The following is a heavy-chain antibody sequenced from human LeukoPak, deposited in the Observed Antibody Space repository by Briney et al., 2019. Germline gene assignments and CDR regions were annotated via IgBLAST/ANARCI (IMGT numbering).Heavy chain of an antibody. CDR1: GYTFTGYY. V-gene: IGHV1-2*02. Sequence: ASVKVSCKASGYTFTGYYMHWVRQAPGQGLEWMGWINPNSGGTNYAQKFQGRVTMTRDTSISTAYMELSRLRSEDTAVYYCARQTMVRGAENYYYYMDVWGKGTTVTISS. CDR3: ARQTMVRGAENYYYYMDV. CDR2: INPNSGGT. J-gene: IGHJ6*03. D-gene: IGHD3-10*01.